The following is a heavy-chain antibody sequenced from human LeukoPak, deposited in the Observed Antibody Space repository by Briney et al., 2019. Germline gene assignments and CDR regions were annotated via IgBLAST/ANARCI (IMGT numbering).Heavy chain of an antibody. CDR2: RYYSGTT. CDR1: GGSISSSSYY. CDR3: ASDGSGKRWFDP. Sequence: SETLSLTCTVSGGSISSSSYYWGWIRQPPGKGLEWIGSRYYSGTTYYNPSLKSRVTISVDTSKNQFSLKLNSVTAADTAVYYCASDGSGKRWFDPWGQGTLVTVSS. D-gene: IGHD3-10*01. V-gene: IGHV4-39*07. J-gene: IGHJ5*02.